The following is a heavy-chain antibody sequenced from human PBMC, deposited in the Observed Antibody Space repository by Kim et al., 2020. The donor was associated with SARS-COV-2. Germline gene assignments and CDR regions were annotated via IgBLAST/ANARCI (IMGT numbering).Heavy chain of an antibody. CDR2: IYYSGST. CDR3: ARQLGSGYDPFDY. V-gene: IGHV4-39*01. D-gene: IGHD5-12*01. J-gene: IGHJ4*02. Sequence: SETLSLTCTVSGGSISSSSYYWGWIRQPPGKGLEWIGSIYYSGSTYYNPSLKSRVTISVDTSKNQFSLKLSSVTAADTAVYYCARQLGSGYDPFDYWGQGTLVTVSS. CDR1: GGSISSSSYY.